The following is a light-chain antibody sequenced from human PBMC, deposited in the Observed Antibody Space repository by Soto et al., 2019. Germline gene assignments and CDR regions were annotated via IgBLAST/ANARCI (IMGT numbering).Light chain of an antibody. CDR3: QQCGSSPWT. Sequence: EIALTQAPGTLSLYPGERDTLSCRASQSVSSYYLAWYQQKPGQAPRLLIYAASSRATGIPDRFNGGGSGKDFSLTISRLEPEDFAVYYCQQCGSSPWTFGQGTKVDIK. CDR1: QSVSSYY. CDR2: AAS. J-gene: IGKJ1*01. V-gene: IGKV3-20*01.